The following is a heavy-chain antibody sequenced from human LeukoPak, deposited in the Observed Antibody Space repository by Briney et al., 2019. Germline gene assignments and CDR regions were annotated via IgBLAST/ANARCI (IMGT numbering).Heavy chain of an antibody. CDR1: GGPFSGYF. V-gene: IGHV4-34*01. J-gene: IGHJ4*02. Sequence: KPSETLPLTCAVSGGPFSGYFWSWIRQSSGKGLEWIGEIHNSGTTNYNPSLNSRVTVSEDTSKNQFYLNLSSVTAADTAVYYCARRYYYHLGSFPFDFWGQGTLVTVSS. CDR3: ARRYYYHLGSFPFDF. CDR2: IHNSGTT. D-gene: IGHD3-10*01.